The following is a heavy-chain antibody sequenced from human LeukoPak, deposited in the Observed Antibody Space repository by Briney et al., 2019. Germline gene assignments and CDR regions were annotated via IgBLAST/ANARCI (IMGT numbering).Heavy chain of an antibody. J-gene: IGHJ5*02. D-gene: IGHD3-3*01. CDR2: IYYSGST. CDR3: ARVTVFRNWFDP. V-gene: IGHV4-59*01. Sequence: SETLSLTCTVSGGSISSYYWSWIRQPPGKGLEWIGYIYYSGSTNYNPSLKSRVTISVDTSKNQFSLKLSSVTAADTAMYYCARVTVFRNWFDPWGQGTLVTVSS. CDR1: GGSISSYY.